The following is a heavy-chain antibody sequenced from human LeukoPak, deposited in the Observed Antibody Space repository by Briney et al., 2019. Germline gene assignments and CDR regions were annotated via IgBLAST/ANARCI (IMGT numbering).Heavy chain of an antibody. Sequence: GGSLRLSCAASGFTFSSYAMHWVRQAPGKGLEWGAVISYDGSNKYYADSVKGRFTISRDNSKNTLYLQMNSLRAEDTAVYYCAREWGGGSGGSSDAFDIWGQGTMVTVSS. V-gene: IGHV3-30*04. CDR3: AREWGGGSGGSSDAFDI. D-gene: IGHD2-15*01. CDR2: ISYDGSNK. J-gene: IGHJ3*02. CDR1: GFTFSSYA.